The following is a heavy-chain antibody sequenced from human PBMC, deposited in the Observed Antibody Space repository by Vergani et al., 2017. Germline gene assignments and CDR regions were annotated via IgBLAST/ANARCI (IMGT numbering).Heavy chain of an antibody. V-gene: IGHV3-43*01. CDR2: ICWDGGST. CDR1: GFTFDDYT. D-gene: IGHD3-10*01. CDR3: AKDSGSEGLDD. Sequence: EVQLVESGGVVVQPGGSLRLSCAASGFTFDDYTMHWVRQAPGKGLEWVSLICWDGGSTYYADSVKGRFTISRDNSKTALYRQMNKLRTEDTALYYSAKDSGSEGLDDWGQGTMVTVSS. J-gene: IGHJ4*02.